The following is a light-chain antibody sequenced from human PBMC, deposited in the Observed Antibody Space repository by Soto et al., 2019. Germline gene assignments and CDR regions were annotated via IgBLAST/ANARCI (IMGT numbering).Light chain of an antibody. J-gene: IGLJ1*01. CDR2: EVS. CDR1: SSDVGRYNS. Sequence: QSALTQPPSASGSPGQSVTVSCTGTSSDVGRYNSVFWFQQHPGKVPKLIIYEVSKRPSGVPDRFSGSKSGNTASLTVSGLQAEDEADYYCSSYAGGNNHVFGSGTKVTVL. CDR3: SSYAGGNNHV. V-gene: IGLV2-8*01.